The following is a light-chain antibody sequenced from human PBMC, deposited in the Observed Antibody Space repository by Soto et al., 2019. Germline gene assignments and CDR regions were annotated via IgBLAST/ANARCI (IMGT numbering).Light chain of an antibody. V-gene: IGKV3-20*01. J-gene: IGKJ1*01. CDR1: QSVRTN. Sequence: EIVMTQSPVTLSVSPGERATLSCRASQSVRTNVAWYQQKPGQAPRLLIYDASNRATGIPARFSGSGFGTHFTLTISRLEPGDVAVYYCQHFGGTTFTFGQGTKVDIK. CDR2: DAS. CDR3: QHFGGTTFT.